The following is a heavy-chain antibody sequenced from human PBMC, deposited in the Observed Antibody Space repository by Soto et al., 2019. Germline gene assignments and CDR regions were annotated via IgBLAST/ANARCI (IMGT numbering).Heavy chain of an antibody. J-gene: IGHJ4*02. D-gene: IGHD1-1*01. Sequence: EVQVVESGGALVQPGESLRLSCIASGFSFSGSGMNWVRQAPGKGLEWLAYISSSSSLIYYADSVKGRFTISSDNARNSLFLHMNSRRVEDTGLFYCAGDRTVQIGQFDYWGQGTLVTVSS. CDR1: GFSFSGSG. V-gene: IGHV3-48*01. CDR2: ISSSSSLI. CDR3: AGDRTVQIGQFDY.